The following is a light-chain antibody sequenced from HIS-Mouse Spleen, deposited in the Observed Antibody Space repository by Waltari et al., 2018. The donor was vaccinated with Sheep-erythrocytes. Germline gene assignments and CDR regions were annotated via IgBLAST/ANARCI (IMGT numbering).Light chain of an antibody. Sequence: QSALTQPASVSGSPGQSITIPCTGTSSDVGSYNLFSWYQQHPGKAPKLMIYEGSKRPSGVSNRFSGSKSGNTASLTISGLQAEDEADYYCCSYAGSYTVVFGGGTKLTVL. CDR1: SSDVGSYNL. J-gene: IGLJ2*01. CDR3: CSYAGSYTVV. V-gene: IGLV2-23*01. CDR2: EGS.